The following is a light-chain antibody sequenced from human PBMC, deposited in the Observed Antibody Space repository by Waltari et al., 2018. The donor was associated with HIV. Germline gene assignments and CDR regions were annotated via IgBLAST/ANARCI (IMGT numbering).Light chain of an antibody. CDR2: GAS. CDR1: HSIFNN. CDR3: QQYNDWLALT. V-gene: IGKV3-15*01. J-gene: IGKJ4*01. Sequence: ILMTQSPATVSVSPGERVTLSGTASHSIFNNVAWYQQRRGQAPRLVIYGASTRVTGVPDRFSGSGSGTEFTLTISSVQSEDFALYFCQQYNDWLALTFGGGTKVEV.